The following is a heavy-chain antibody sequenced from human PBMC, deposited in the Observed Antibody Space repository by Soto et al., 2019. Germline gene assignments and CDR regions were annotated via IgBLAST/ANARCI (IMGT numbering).Heavy chain of an antibody. CDR1: GFSLNNAW. CDR3: TTRGDYFYYYGVNV. Sequence: EVQLVETGGGLVEPGGSLRLSCAASGFSLNNAWMNWVRQAPGKGLEWVAHIKSKSDGGTTDYAAPVKGRFTISRDDSKDTVYLQMNSLKTEDSAVYNCTTRGDYFYYYGVNVWGQGTTVTVSS. CDR2: IKSKSDGGTT. V-gene: IGHV3-15*07. J-gene: IGHJ6*02. D-gene: IGHD3-10*01.